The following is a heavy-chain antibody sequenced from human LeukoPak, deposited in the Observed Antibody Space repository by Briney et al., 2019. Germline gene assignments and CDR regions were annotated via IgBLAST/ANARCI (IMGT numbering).Heavy chain of an antibody. D-gene: IGHD2-2*01. Sequence: SETLSLTCTVSGGSISTHYWSWMRQPAGKGLEWVGRIYISGSTNYNPSLESRVTMSVDTSKNQFSLKLSSVTAADTAVYYCARVCSNTSCLLDYWGQGTLVTVSS. CDR1: GGSISTHY. J-gene: IGHJ4*02. CDR2: IYISGST. CDR3: ARVCSNTSCLLDY. V-gene: IGHV4-4*07.